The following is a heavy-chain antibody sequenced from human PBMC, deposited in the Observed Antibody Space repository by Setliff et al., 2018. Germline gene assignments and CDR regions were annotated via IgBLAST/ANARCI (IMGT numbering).Heavy chain of an antibody. CDR1: GGSISGSGHY. V-gene: IGHV4-39*07. CDR3: ARDLGHGGDSDY. Sequence: SETLSLTCTVSGGSISGSGHYWGWIRQPPGKGLEWIGSIGHTGSINNNPSLKSRLTISRDTSKNQVSLKLNSVTATDTAVYYCARDLGHGGDSDYWGQGILVTVSS. D-gene: IGHD2-21*02. CDR2: IGHTGSI. J-gene: IGHJ4*02.